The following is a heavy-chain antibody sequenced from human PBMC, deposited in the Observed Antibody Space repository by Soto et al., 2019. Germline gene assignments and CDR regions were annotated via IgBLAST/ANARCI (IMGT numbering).Heavy chain of an antibody. CDR2: IIPIFGTA. D-gene: IGHD3-22*01. V-gene: IGHV1-69*12. Sequence: QVQLVQSGAEVKKPGSSVKVSCKASGGTFSSYAISWVRQAPGQGLEWMGGIIPIFGTANYAQKFQGRVTITADESTRTAYMELSSLRSEDTAVYYCAGSLYYYDSSPYYYGMDVWGQGTTVTVSS. J-gene: IGHJ6*02. CDR1: GGTFSSYA. CDR3: AGSLYYYDSSPYYYGMDV.